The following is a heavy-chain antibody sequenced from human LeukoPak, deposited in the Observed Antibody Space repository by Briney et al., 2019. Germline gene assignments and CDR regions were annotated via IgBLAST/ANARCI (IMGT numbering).Heavy chain of an antibody. J-gene: IGHJ4*02. CDR2: ISSSSSYI. Sequence: GGSLRLSCAGSGFTFSSYSMNWVRQAPGKGLEWVSSISSSSSYIYYADSVKGRFTISRDNAKNSLYLQMNSLRAEDTAVYYCARDFGTVTGYFDYWGQGTLVTVSS. CDR1: GFTFSSYS. D-gene: IGHD4-17*01. V-gene: IGHV3-21*01. CDR3: ARDFGTVTGYFDY.